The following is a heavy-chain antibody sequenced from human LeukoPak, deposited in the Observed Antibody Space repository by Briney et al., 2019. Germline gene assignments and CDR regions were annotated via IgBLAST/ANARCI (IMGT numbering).Heavy chain of an antibody. D-gene: IGHD1-26*01. J-gene: IGHJ6*03. CDR3: ARDGFVGAYYMDV. CDR2: IYYSGST. Sequence: SETLSLTCTASGGSISSSSYYWGWIRQPPGKGLEWIGSIYYSGSTYYNPSLKSRVTISVDTSKNQFSLKLSSVTAADTAVYYCARDGFVGAYYMDVWGKGTTVTVSS. V-gene: IGHV4-39*07. CDR1: GGSISSSSYY.